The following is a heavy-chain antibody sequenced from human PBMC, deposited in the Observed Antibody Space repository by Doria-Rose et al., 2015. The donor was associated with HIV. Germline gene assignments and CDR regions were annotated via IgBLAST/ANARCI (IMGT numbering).Heavy chain of an antibody. CDR1: GVSLSSPGMG. CDR2: NFSDDYR. V-gene: IGHV2-26*01. Sequence: QITLKESGPVLVKPTETLTLTCTVSGVSLSSPGMGVSRIRQPPGKALEWLVNNFSDDYRSYITSLKSRLTISRVTSKSQVVLTMTDMDPVDTATYYCARIKSSRWYHKYYFDFWGQGTLVIVSA. CDR3: ARIKSSRWYHKYYFDF. D-gene: IGHD6-13*01. J-gene: IGHJ4*02.